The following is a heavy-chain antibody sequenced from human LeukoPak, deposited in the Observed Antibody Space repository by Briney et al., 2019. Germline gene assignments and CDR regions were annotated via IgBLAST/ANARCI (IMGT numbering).Heavy chain of an antibody. CDR2: INPSGGST. D-gene: IGHD4-17*01. J-gene: IGHJ4*02. Sequence: GASVKVSCKASGYTFTSYGISWVRQAPGQGLEWMGIINPSGGSTGYAQKFQGRVTMTRDTSTSTVYMELSSLRSEDTAVYYCARGRGDYVPRTFDYWGQGTLVTVSS. CDR3: ARGRGDYVPRTFDY. CDR1: GYTFTSYG. V-gene: IGHV1-46*01.